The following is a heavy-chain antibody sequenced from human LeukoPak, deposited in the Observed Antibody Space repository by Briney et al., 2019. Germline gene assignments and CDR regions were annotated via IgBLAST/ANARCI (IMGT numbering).Heavy chain of an antibody. J-gene: IGHJ4*02. CDR3: VRDTYRSAVAGSSGLGH. CDR1: GFTFGTYW. V-gene: IGHV3-7*01. Sequence: GGSLRLSCAASGFTFGTYWMGWVRHAPGKGMEWVANIKQDGTEKSYVDSVKGRFTISGDNVKNSVYLQMHSLRADDTAIYYCVRDTYRSAVAGSSGLGHWGQGTLVTVSS. CDR2: IKQDGTEK. D-gene: IGHD6-19*01.